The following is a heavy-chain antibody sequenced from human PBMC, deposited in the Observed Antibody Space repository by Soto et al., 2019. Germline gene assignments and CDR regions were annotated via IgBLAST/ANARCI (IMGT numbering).Heavy chain of an antibody. CDR3: ARVPSWGELLGY. J-gene: IGHJ4*02. Sequence: EVQLVETGGGLIQPGGSLRLSCAASGFTVSSNHMNWVRQAPGKGLEWVSIIYSGGSTFYADSVKGRFTVSRDNSKNTLFLQRNSLRADDTAVYYCARVPSWGELLGYWGQGTLVTVSS. CDR2: IYSGGST. CDR1: GFTVSSNH. D-gene: IGHD3-10*01. V-gene: IGHV3-53*02.